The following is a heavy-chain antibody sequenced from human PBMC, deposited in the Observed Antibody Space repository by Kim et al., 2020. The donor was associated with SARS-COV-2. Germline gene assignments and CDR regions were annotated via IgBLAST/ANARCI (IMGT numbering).Heavy chain of an antibody. Sequence: SETLSLTCSVPDGSVNRGGYFWSWIRQSPGGELEWIGYIYWLGSPNYNPSLKSRVTMSLDTSKSQFSLNLNSVTSADTAVYYCARGERRGTLRRYRTGAFGNWGRGNLVTVSS. CDR3: ARGERRGTLRRYRTGAFGN. CDR2: IYWLGSP. CDR1: DGSVNRGGYF. D-gene: IGHD5-12*01. J-gene: IGHJ4*01. V-gene: IGHV4-61*08.